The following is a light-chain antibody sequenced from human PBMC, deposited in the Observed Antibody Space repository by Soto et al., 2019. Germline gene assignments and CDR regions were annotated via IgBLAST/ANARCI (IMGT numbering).Light chain of an antibody. CDR1: QSVRTK. V-gene: IGKV3-15*01. Sequence: EIVMTQSPDTLYVSPVEGATLSCMASQSVRTKLAWYQQKAGQAPRLLIYGASTRATGIPDRFSGSGSGTEFTLIISSLQSEDFAVYYCQQYNSWPPITFGQGTRLEIK. CDR2: GAS. CDR3: QQYNSWPPIT. J-gene: IGKJ5*01.